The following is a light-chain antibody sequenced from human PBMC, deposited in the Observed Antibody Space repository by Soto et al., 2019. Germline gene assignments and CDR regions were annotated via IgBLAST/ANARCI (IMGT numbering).Light chain of an antibody. Sequence: QSVLTQPPSASGTPGQRVTISCSGSSSNIGSNTVNWYQQLPGTAPKLLIYSNNQRPSGVPDRFSGSKSGTSASLAISGLQSEDEADYYCAAWDDSLTRYVFGPGTKVTVL. V-gene: IGLV1-44*01. J-gene: IGLJ1*01. CDR1: SSNIGSNT. CDR2: SNN. CDR3: AAWDDSLTRYV.